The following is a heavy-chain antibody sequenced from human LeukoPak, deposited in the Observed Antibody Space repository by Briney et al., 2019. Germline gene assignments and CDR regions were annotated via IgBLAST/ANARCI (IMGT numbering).Heavy chain of an antibody. D-gene: IGHD6-13*01. Sequence: ASVKVSCKASGYTFTSYYMHWVRQAPGQGLEWMGIINPSGGSTSYAQKFQGRVTMTRDTSTSTVYMELSSLRSEDTAVYYCARGRSRAAADYYYGMDVWGQGTTVTVSS. CDR3: ARGRSRAAADYYYGMDV. CDR1: GYTFTSYY. V-gene: IGHV1-46*01. J-gene: IGHJ6*02. CDR2: INPSGGST.